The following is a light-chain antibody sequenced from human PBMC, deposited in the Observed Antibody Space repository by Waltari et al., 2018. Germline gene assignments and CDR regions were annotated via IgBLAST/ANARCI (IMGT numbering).Light chain of an antibody. CDR1: RSDVGGYNY. CDR3: SSYTSSYVV. Sequence: QSALTQPASVSGSPGQSITISCTGTRSDVGGYNYVSWYQQHPGKAPKLMIYEVSNRPSGVSNRFSGSKSGNTASLTISGLQAEDEADYYCSSYTSSYVVFGGGTKMTVL. J-gene: IGLJ2*01. CDR2: EVS. V-gene: IGLV2-14*01.